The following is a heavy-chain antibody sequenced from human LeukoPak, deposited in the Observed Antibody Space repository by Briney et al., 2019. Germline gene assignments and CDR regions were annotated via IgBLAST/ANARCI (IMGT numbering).Heavy chain of an antibody. V-gene: IGHV3-30*03. CDR3: VRDTGGGDSVF. CDR1: GFTFSSYG. D-gene: IGHD4-23*01. Sequence: GRSLRLSCAASGFTFSSYGMHWVRQAPGKGLEWVAVISYDGSNKYYADSVKGRFTISRDNSKNTLYLQMNSLRAEDTAVYYCVRDTGGGDSVFWGQGTLVTVSS. CDR2: ISYDGSNK. J-gene: IGHJ4*02.